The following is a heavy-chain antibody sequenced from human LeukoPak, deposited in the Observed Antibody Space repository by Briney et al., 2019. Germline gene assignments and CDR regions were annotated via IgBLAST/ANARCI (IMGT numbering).Heavy chain of an antibody. V-gene: IGHV3-30*18. CDR3: AKPPDNYYYCYGMDV. CDR2: ISYDGSNK. J-gene: IGHJ6*04. Sequence: PGGSLRLSCAASGFTFSSYGMHWVRQAPGKGLEWVAVISYDGSNKYYADSVKGRFTISRDNSKNTLYLQMNSLRAEDTAVYYCAKPPDNYYYCYGMDVWGKGTTVTVSS. CDR1: GFTFSSYG.